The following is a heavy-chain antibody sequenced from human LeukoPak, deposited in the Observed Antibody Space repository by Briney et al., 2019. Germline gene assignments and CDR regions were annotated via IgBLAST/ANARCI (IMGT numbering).Heavy chain of an antibody. V-gene: IGHV4-4*07. CDR1: GGSISGYY. Sequence: SETLSLTCKVSGGSISGYYWSWIRQPAGKGLEWIGRLDSSGSTNYNSSLKSRVTMSIDRSQFSLRLRSVTAADTAIYYCARGTSCGSKCFFDYWGQGILVTVSS. J-gene: IGHJ4*02. D-gene: IGHD2-21*01. CDR2: LDSSGST. CDR3: ARGTSCGSKCFFDY.